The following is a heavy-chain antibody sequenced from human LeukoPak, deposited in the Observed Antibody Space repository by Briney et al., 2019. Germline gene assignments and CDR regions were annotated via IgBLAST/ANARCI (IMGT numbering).Heavy chain of an antibody. CDR1: GFTVSSNY. CDR3: AGEGMFRGVIIT. J-gene: IGHJ4*02. Sequence: GGSLRLSCAASGFTVSSNYMSWVRQAPGKGLEWVANIKQDGSEKYYVDSVKGRFTISRDNAKNSLYLQMSSLRAEDTAVYYCAGEGMFRGVIITWGQGTLVTVSS. CDR2: IKQDGSEK. D-gene: IGHD3-10*01. V-gene: IGHV3-7*01.